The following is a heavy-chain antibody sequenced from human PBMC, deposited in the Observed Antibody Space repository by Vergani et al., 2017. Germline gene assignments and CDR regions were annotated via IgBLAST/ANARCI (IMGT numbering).Heavy chain of an antibody. CDR1: GFTFSSYA. J-gene: IGHJ6*03. V-gene: IGHV3-23*01. Sequence: EVQLLESGGGLVQPGGSLRLSCAASGFTFSSYAMSWVRQAPGKGLEWVSAISGSGGSTYYADSVKGRFTISRDNSKNTLYLQMNSLRAEDTAVYYCAKGGIVGATTGGYCYYYMDVWGKGTTVTVSS. D-gene: IGHD1-26*01. CDR3: AKGGIVGATTGGYCYYYMDV. CDR2: ISGSGGST.